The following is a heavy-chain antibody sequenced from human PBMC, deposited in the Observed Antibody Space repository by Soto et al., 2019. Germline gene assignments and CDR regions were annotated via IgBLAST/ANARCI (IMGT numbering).Heavy chain of an antibody. J-gene: IGHJ4*02. Sequence: SETLSLTCAVYGGSFSGYYWSWIRQPPGKGLEWIEEINHSGSTNYNPSLKSRVTISVDTSKNQSSLKLSSVTAADTAVYYCARAYYDFWSGYYQIYDYWGQGTLVTVSS. V-gene: IGHV4-34*01. CDR1: GGSFSGYY. CDR3: ARAYYDFWSGYYQIYDY. D-gene: IGHD3-3*01. CDR2: INHSGST.